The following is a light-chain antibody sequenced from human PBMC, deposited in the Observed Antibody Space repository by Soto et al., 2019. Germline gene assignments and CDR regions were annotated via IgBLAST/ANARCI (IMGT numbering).Light chain of an antibody. J-gene: IGLJ3*02. CDR1: SSDIGRYDY. CDR2: RVI. Sequence: QPVLTQPASVSGSPGQSITISCTGTSSDIGRYDYVSWYQQFPGKAPKLMIYRVINRPSAVSDRFSGSKSGNSASLSISGLQPADDASYFCGSYTSATTWVFGGGTKLTVL. V-gene: IGLV2-14*03. CDR3: GSYTSATTWV.